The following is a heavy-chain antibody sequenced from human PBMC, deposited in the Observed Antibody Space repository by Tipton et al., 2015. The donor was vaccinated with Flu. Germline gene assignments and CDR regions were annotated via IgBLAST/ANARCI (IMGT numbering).Heavy chain of an antibody. D-gene: IGHD2-2*01. V-gene: IGHV4-61*01. J-gene: IGHJ5*02. Sequence: TLSLTCTVSGGSVSSGSYYWSWIRQPPGKGLEWIGYIYYSGSTNYNPSLKSRVTISVDTSKNQFSLKLSSVTAADTAVYYCAREIVVVPAAMGWFDPWGQGTLVTVSS. CDR3: AREIVVVPAAMGWFDP. CDR2: IYYSGST. CDR1: GGSVSSGSYY.